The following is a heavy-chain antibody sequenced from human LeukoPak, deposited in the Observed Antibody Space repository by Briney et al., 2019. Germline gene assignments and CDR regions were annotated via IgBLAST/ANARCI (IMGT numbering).Heavy chain of an antibody. V-gene: IGHV3-7*05. J-gene: IGHJ3*02. D-gene: IGHD3-22*01. CDR1: GFTFSNYW. CDR3: AREGGKYDSSGYYQAYDAFDI. CDR2: INQDGSEK. Sequence: GGSLRLSCAVYGFTFSNYWMSWVRQAPGKGLEWVANINQDGSEKYYVDSVKGRFTISRDNAKKSLYLQMNSLRAGDTAVYYCAREGGKYDSSGYYQAYDAFDIWGQGTMVTVSS.